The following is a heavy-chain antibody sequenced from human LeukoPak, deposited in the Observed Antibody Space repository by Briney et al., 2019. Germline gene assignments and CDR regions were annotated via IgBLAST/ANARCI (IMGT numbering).Heavy chain of an antibody. CDR1: GYTLTELS. V-gene: IGHV1-24*01. D-gene: IGHD6-19*01. Sequence: ASVKVSCKVCGYTLTELSMHWVRQAPGKGLEWMGGFDPEDGETIYAQKFQGRVTMTEDTSTDTAYMELSSLRSEDTAVYYCATSPGSGWSYYYYYMDVWGKGTTVTVSS. CDR2: FDPEDGET. J-gene: IGHJ6*03. CDR3: ATSPGSGWSYYYYYMDV.